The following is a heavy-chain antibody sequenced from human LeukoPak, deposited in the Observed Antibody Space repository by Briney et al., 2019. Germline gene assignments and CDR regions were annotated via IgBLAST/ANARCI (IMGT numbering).Heavy chain of an antibody. CDR1: GFTVSSNY. V-gene: IGHV3-53*01. CDR2: IYSGGST. J-gene: IGHJ4*02. Sequence: PGGSLRLSCAASGFTVSSNYMSWVRQAPGKGLEWVSVIYSGGSTYYADSVKGRFTISRDNAKNSLYLQMNSLRAEDTAVYYCARDRYGDYDFDYWGQGTLVTVSS. CDR3: ARDRYGDYDFDY. D-gene: IGHD4-17*01.